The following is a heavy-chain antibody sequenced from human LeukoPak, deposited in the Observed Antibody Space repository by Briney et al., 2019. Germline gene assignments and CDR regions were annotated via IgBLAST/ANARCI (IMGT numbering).Heavy chain of an antibody. CDR2: IIPIFNTT. CDR1: GDTFSIYA. D-gene: IGHD3-10*01. V-gene: IGHV1-69*06. Sequence: ASVKVSCKASGDTFSIYAFSWVRQAPEQGLEWMGGIIPIFNTTQYAQKFQARVTITADTTTNTAFMELTSLRFEDTAVYYCARGAGRAFDYWGQGTLVTVSS. J-gene: IGHJ4*02. CDR3: ARGAGRAFDY.